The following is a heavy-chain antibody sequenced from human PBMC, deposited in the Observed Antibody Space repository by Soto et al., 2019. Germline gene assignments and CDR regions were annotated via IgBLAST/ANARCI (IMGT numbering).Heavy chain of an antibody. CDR1: GGSFSGYY. D-gene: IGHD1-26*01. CDR3: ATPSGNHQYYGMDV. Sequence: SETLSLTCTVYGGSFSGYYWSWIRQPPGKGLEWIGEINHSGRTNYNPSLKSRVTISVDTSKNQFYLKLSSVTAADTAVYYCATPSGNHQYYGMDVWGQGNTVTVSS. CDR2: INHSGRT. V-gene: IGHV4-34*01. J-gene: IGHJ6*02.